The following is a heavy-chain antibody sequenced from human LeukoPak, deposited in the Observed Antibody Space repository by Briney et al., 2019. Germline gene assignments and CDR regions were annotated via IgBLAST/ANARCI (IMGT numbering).Heavy chain of an antibody. CDR2: ISAYNGNT. Sequence: ASVKVSCKASGYTFTSYGISWVRQAPGQGLEWMGWISAYNGNTNYAQKLQGRVTMTTDTSTSTAYMELRSLRSDDTAVYYCARITCGGDCRAHYYHYYMDVWGKGTRVTISS. V-gene: IGHV1-18*01. J-gene: IGHJ6*03. CDR3: ARITCGGDCRAHYYHYYMDV. D-gene: IGHD2-21*02. CDR1: GYTFTSYG.